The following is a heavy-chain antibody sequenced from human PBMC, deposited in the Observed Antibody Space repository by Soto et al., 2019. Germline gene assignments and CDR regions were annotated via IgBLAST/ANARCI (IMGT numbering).Heavy chain of an antibody. Sequence: PSETLSLTCTVSGGSISSTSYYWGWIRQPPGKGLEWIGSIYYSGTTYYNPSLKSRVTKSVDTSKNQFSLNLSSVTAADTAVYYCARRTAVVTPPDYWGQGTLVTVSS. CDR1: GGSISSTSYY. CDR3: ARRTAVVTPPDY. D-gene: IGHD2-21*02. V-gene: IGHV4-39*01. J-gene: IGHJ4*02. CDR2: IYYSGTT.